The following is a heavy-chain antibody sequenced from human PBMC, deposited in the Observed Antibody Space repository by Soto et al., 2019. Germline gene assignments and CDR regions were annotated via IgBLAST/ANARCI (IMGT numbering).Heavy chain of an antibody. V-gene: IGHV4-39*01. CDR3: ARSLHRGWIYP. Sequence: KPSETLSLTCTVSGGSISSTSYYWGWIRQPPGKGLEWIGTIYHSGSASYHPSLKSRVTMSVDTSKNQFSLNLSSVTAADTAVYHCARSLHRGWIYPWGQGTLVTVSS. J-gene: IGHJ5*02. CDR2: IYHSGSA. CDR1: GGSISSTSYY.